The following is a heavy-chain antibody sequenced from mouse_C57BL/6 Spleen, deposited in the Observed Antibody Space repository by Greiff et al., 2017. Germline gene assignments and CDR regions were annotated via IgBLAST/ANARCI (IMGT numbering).Heavy chain of an antibody. Sequence: EVQLQESGPVLVKPGASVKMSCKASGYTFTDYYMNWVKQSHGKSLEWIGVINPYNGGTGYNQKFKGKATVTVDKSSSTAYMELNSLTSEDSAVYYCARRMVTTLYYYDKGDWGKGTSVTAST. D-gene: IGHD2-2*01. J-gene: IGHJ4*01. CDR1: GYTFTDYY. V-gene: IGHV1-19*01. CDR3: ARRMVTTLYYYDKGD. CDR2: INPYNGGT.